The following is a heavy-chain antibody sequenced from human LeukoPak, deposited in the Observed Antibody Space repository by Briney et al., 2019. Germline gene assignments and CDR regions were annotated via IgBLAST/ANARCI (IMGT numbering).Heavy chain of an antibody. V-gene: IGHV1-18*01. D-gene: IGHD6-6*01. CDR3: ASFYSSSPRDYYMDV. CDR1: GYTFTSYG. CDR2: ISAYNGNT. Sequence: ASVKVSCKASGYTFTSYGISWVRQAPGQGLEWMGWISAYNGNTNYAQKFQGRVTITTDESTSTAYMELSSLRSEDTAVYYCASFYSSSPRDYYMDVWGKGTTVTVSS. J-gene: IGHJ6*03.